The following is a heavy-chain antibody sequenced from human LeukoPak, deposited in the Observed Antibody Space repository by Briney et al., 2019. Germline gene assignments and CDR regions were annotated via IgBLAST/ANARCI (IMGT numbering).Heavy chain of an antibody. CDR2: IYYSGST. V-gene: IGHV4-59*08. Sequence: SETLSLTCTVSGGSISSYYWSWIRQPPGKGLEWIGYIYYSGSTNYNPSLKSRVTISVDTSKNQSSLKLSSVTAADTAVYYCARHSGSGWYYFDYWGQGTLVTVSS. CDR1: GGSISSYY. J-gene: IGHJ4*02. D-gene: IGHD6-19*01. CDR3: ARHSGSGWYYFDY.